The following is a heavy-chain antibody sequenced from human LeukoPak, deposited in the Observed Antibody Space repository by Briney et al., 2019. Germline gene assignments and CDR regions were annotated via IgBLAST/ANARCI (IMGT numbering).Heavy chain of an antibody. CDR1: GGSISSRNYY. CDR2: VYYTGTT. Sequence: PSETLSLTSTVSGGSISSRNYYWGWIRQPPGKGLEWIGGVYYTGTTYSNPSLKSRVTISVDTSKNQFSLRLSSVTAADTAVYYCARHVSVAVTNFFDYWGQGTLVTVSS. CDR3: ARHVSVAVTNFFDY. V-gene: IGHV4-39*01. J-gene: IGHJ4*02. D-gene: IGHD6-19*01.